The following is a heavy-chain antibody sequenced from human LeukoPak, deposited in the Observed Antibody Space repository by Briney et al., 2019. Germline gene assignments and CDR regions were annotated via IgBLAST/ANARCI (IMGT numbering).Heavy chain of an antibody. Sequence: GGSLRLSCAASGFTFSSYSMNWVRQAPGKGLEWVSYISSSSSTIYYADSVKGRFTISRDNAKNSLYLQMNSLRAEDTAMYYCSSGGYCSSTSCYGENWGQGTLVTVSS. CDR1: GFTFSSYS. J-gene: IGHJ4*02. D-gene: IGHD2-2*01. CDR3: SSGGYCSSTSCYGEN. CDR2: ISSSSSTI. V-gene: IGHV3-48*01.